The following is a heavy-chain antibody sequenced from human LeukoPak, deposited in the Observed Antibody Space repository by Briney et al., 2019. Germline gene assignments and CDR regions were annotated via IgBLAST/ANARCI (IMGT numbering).Heavy chain of an antibody. CDR2: IYYSGGT. CDR3: ARAVSGVVPGFDY. Sequence: SETLSLTCTVSGGSISSYYWSWIRQPPGKGLEWIGYIYYSGGTNYNPSLKSRVTISVDTSKNQFSLKLSSVTAADTAVYYCARAVSGVVPGFDYWGQGTLVTVSS. D-gene: IGHD2-2*01. J-gene: IGHJ4*02. CDR1: GGSISSYY. V-gene: IGHV4-59*01.